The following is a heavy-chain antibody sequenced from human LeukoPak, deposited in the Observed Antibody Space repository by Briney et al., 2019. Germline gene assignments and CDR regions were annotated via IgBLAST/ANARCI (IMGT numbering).Heavy chain of an antibody. CDR1: GGSISSYY. CDR3: ARDGGSYWRGIDY. D-gene: IGHD1-26*01. Sequence: PSETLSLTCTVSGGSISSYYWSWIRQPPGKGLEWIGYIYYSGSTNYNPSLKSRVTISVDTSKNQFSLKLSSVTAADTAVYYCARDGGSYWRGIDYWGQGTLVTVSS. V-gene: IGHV4-59*01. CDR2: IYYSGST. J-gene: IGHJ4*02.